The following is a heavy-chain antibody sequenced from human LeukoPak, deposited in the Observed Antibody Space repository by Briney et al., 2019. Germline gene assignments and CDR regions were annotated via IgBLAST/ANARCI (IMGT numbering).Heavy chain of an antibody. D-gene: IGHD2-2*01. J-gene: IGHJ4*02. Sequence: SETLSLTCTVSGGSISSGDYYWSWIRQPPGKGLEWIGYIYYSGSTYYNPSLKSRVTISVDTSKNQFSLKLSSVTAADTAVYYCAREPRDCSSTSCYVFDYWGQGTLVTVSS. CDR2: IYYSGST. V-gene: IGHV4-30-4*02. CDR1: GGSISSGDYY. CDR3: AREPRDCSSTSCYVFDY.